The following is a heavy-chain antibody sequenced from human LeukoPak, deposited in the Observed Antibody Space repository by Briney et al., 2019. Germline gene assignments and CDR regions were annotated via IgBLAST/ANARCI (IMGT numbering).Heavy chain of an antibody. CDR3: ARGSDDFWSGYSPSY. D-gene: IGHD3-3*01. Sequence: ASVKVSCKXSRYTFTGYYMHWVRQAPGQGLERMGWINPNSGGTNYAQKFQGRVTMTRDTSISTAYMELSRLRSDDTAVYYCARGSDDFWSGYSPSYWGQGTLVTVSS. CDR2: INPNSGGT. J-gene: IGHJ4*02. CDR1: RYTFTGYY. V-gene: IGHV1-2*02.